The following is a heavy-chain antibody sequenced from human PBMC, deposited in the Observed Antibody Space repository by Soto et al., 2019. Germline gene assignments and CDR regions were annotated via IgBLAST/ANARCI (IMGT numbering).Heavy chain of an antibody. CDR1: GGSFSGYY. V-gene: IGHV4-34*01. D-gene: IGHD2-8*02. J-gene: IGHJ4*02. CDR3: ARDKITGLFDY. CDR2: INHSGST. Sequence: PSETLSLTCAVYGGSFSGYYWTWIRQPPGTGLEWIGEINHSGSTNYNPSLKSRVTISVETSKNQFSLRLTSVTAADTAVYYCARDKITGLFDYWAQGTLVTVSS.